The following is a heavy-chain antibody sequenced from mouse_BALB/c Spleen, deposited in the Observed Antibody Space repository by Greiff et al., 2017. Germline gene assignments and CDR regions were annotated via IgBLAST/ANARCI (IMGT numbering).Heavy chain of an antibody. CDR2: ISSGSSTI. V-gene: IGHV5-17*02. J-gene: IGHJ2*01. CDR3: ARSYGRGYFDD. CDR1: GFTFSSFG. D-gene: IGHD1-1*01. Sequence: DVLLVESGGGLVQPGGSRKLSCAASGFTFSSFGMHWVRQAPEKGLEWVAYISSGSSTIYYADTVKGRFTISRDNPKNTLFLQMTSLRSEDTAMYYCARSYGRGYFDDWGEGTTLTVSS.